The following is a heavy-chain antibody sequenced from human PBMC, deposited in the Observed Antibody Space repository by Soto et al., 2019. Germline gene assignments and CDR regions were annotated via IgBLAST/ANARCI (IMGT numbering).Heavy chain of an antibody. V-gene: IGHV3-23*01. J-gene: IGHJ4*02. CDR1: GFTFSSYA. CDR3: AKVEYSVVGANSPGY. D-gene: IGHD1-26*01. CDR2: ISGSGGST. Sequence: GGSLRLSCAAPGFTFSSYAMSWVRQAPGKGLEWVSAISGSGGSTYYADSVKGRFTISRDNSKNTLYLQMNSLRAEDTAVYYCAKVEYSVVGANSPGYWGQGTLVTVSS.